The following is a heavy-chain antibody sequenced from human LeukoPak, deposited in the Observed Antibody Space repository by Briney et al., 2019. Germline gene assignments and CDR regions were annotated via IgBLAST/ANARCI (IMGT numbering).Heavy chain of an antibody. J-gene: IGHJ5*02. CDR2: TYVSGNT. CDR3: AREVGA. D-gene: IGHD1-26*01. CDR1: GIYVSSNY. V-gene: IGHV3-66*01. Sequence: GGSLSLSCTVSGIYVSSNYISWVRQAPGKGLEWVSVTYVSGNTYYADSVKGRFIVSRDNSKNTLYLEMNSLRVEDTGVYYCAREVGAWGQGTQVTVSS.